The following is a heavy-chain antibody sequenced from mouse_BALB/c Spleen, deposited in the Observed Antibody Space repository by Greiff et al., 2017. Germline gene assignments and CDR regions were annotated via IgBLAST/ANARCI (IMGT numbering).Heavy chain of an antibody. D-gene: IGHD2-4*01. CDR3: AKNPYDYDEGNYAMDY. J-gene: IGHJ4*01. CDR1: GFSLTSYG. V-gene: IGHV2-5-1*01. Sequence: QVQLKQSGPSLVQPSQSLSITCTVSGFSLTSYGVHWVRQSPGKGLEWLGVIWRGGSTDYNAAFMSRLSITKDNSKSQVFFKMNSLQADDTAIYYCAKNPYDYDEGNYAMDYWGQGTSVTVSS. CDR2: IWRGGST.